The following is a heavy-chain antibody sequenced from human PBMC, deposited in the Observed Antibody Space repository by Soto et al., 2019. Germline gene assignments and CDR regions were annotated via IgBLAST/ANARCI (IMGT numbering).Heavy chain of an antibody. D-gene: IGHD1-26*01. CDR1: GFSLTNARLG. CDR3: ARHGRGVGARPLDY. Sequence: QVTLKESGPVLVKPTETLTLTCTVSGFSLTNARLGVTWIRQPPGKALEWLAHIFSNDEKSYSTSLKSRLTIPKDTSKRQVVLTMTDMDPVDTATYYCARHGRGVGARPLDYWGQGTLVTVSS. CDR2: IFSNDEK. V-gene: IGHV2-26*01. J-gene: IGHJ4*02.